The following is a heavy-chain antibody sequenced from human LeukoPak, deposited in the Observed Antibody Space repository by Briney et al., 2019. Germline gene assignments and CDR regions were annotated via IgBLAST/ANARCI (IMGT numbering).Heavy chain of an antibody. Sequence: GGSLRLSCAASGFTFSSYAMTWVRQAPGKGLEWVSAISASGGSTYYADSVRGRFTISRDNSKNTLYLQMSSLRAEDTAVYYCAKPRQQLVRYGLDVWGQGTTVIVSS. CDR2: ISASGGST. CDR1: GFTFSSYA. CDR3: AKPRQQLVRYGLDV. D-gene: IGHD6-6*01. J-gene: IGHJ6*02. V-gene: IGHV3-23*01.